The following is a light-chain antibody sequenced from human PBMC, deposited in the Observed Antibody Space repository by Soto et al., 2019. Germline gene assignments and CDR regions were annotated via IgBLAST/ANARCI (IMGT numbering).Light chain of an antibody. CDR3: QQYCSSPRWT. V-gene: IGKV3-20*01. Sequence: EIVLTQSPGTLSLSPGERATLSCRASQSVSSRYLAWYQQKPGQSPRLLIYAASSRATGVPDRLSGSGSGTDFTLTISRLEPEDCEVYYCQQYCSSPRWTFGQGTKVEIK. CDR2: AAS. CDR1: QSVSSRY. J-gene: IGKJ1*01.